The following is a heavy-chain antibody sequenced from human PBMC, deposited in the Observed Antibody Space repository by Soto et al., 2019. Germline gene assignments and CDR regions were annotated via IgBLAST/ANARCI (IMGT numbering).Heavy chain of an antibody. D-gene: IGHD3-9*01. CDR3: ARDSSRYFDWLYYFDY. V-gene: IGHV4-61*01. CDR1: GGAVSSGTYY. CDR2: TYFTGST. Sequence: SETLSLTCTVSGGAVSSGTYYWSWIRQPPGKGLEWIGHTYFTGSTNYNPSLKSRVTMSLDTSRNQLSLKLSSVTAADTAVYYCARDSSRYFDWLYYFDYWGQGTLVTVSS. J-gene: IGHJ4*02.